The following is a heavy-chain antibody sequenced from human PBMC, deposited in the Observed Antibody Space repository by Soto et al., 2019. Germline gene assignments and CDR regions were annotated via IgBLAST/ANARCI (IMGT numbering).Heavy chain of an antibody. CDR1: GFTVSSNY. J-gene: IGHJ6*03. CDR3: ARHANDYYYYMDV. D-gene: IGHD1-1*01. CDR2: LYSGGNT. Sequence: EVQLVESGGGLVQPGGSLRLSCAASGFTVSSNYMSWVRQPPGKGLEWVSVLYSGGNTYYADSVKGRFTISRHNSKNTLYLQMNSLRAEDTAVYYCARHANDYYYYMDVWGNGTTVTVSS. V-gene: IGHV3-53*04.